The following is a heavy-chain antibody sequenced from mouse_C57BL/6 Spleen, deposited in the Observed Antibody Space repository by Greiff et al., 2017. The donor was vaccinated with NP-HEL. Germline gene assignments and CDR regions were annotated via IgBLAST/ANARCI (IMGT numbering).Heavy chain of an antibody. Sequence: EVQGVESGGGLVQPKGSLKLSCAASGFTFNTYAMHWVRQAPGKGLEWVARIRSKSSNYATYYADSVKDRFTISRDDSQSMLYLQMNNLKTEDTAMYYCVRGGLRRDGYYYAMDYWGQGTSVTVSS. CDR2: IRSKSSNYAT. CDR1: GFTFNTYA. D-gene: IGHD2-2*01. J-gene: IGHJ4*01. V-gene: IGHV10-3*01. CDR3: VRGGLRRDGYYYAMDY.